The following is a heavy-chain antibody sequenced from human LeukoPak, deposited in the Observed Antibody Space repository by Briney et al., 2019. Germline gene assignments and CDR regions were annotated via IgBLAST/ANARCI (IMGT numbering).Heavy chain of an antibody. CDR2: ISGSGGST. J-gene: IGHJ5*02. D-gene: IGHD2-2*01. Sequence: GGSLRLSCAASGFTFSNFWMHWVRQAPGKGLEWVSAISGSGGSTYYADSVKGRFTISRDNSKNTLYLQMNSLRAEDTAVYYCAKGGYCSSTSCYHNWFDPWGQGTLVTVSS. CDR3: AKGGYCSSTSCYHNWFDP. V-gene: IGHV3-23*01. CDR1: GFTFSNFW.